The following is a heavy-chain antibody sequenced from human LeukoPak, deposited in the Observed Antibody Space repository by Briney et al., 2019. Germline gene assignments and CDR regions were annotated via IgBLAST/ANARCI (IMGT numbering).Heavy chain of an antibody. J-gene: IGHJ6*03. Sequence: SETLSLTCTVSGGSISSSSYYWGWIRQPPGKGLEWIGSIYYSGSTYYNPSLKSRVTISVDTSKNQFSLKLSSVTAADTAVYYCARGFSSRGLRFLEWLPNPPYYYYYMDVWGKGTTVTVSS. V-gene: IGHV4-39*07. D-gene: IGHD3-3*01. CDR2: IYYSGST. CDR1: GGSISSSSYY. CDR3: ARGFSSRGLRFLEWLPNPPYYYYYMDV.